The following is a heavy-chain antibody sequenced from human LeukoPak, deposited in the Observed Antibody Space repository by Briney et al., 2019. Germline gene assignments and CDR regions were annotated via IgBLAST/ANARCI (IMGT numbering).Heavy chain of an antibody. CDR1: GGSISNYY. CDR2: IYYSGST. V-gene: IGHV4-59*01. J-gene: IGHJ4*02. CDR3: ARESKGQGLVFDY. Sequence: SETLSLTCTVSGGSISNYYWSWIRQPPGKGLEWIAYIYYSGSTNYNPSLKSRVTISVDTSRNQFSLKLSSVTAADTAVYYCARESKGQGLVFDYWGQGTLVTVSS.